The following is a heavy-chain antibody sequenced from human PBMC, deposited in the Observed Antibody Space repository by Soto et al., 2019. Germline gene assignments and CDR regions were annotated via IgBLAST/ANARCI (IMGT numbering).Heavy chain of an antibody. CDR3: ARDQVDYYGSGSYYNLDY. Sequence: ASVKVSCKASGYTFTRYAMHWVRQAPGQRLEWMGWINAGNGNTKYSQKFQGRVTITRDTSASTAYMELSSLRSEDTAVYYCARDQVDYYGSGSYYNLDYWGQGTLVTVSS. CDR1: GYTFTRYA. CDR2: INAGNGNT. J-gene: IGHJ4*02. V-gene: IGHV1-3*01. D-gene: IGHD3-10*01.